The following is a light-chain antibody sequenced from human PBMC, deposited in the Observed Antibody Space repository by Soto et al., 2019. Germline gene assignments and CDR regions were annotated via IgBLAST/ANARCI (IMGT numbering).Light chain of an antibody. Sequence: EIVLTQSPGTLSLSPGARATLSCRASQSVDTTYLAWYHQKPGQAPRLLIYAASTRAAGIPDRFSGSGSGTDFTLTISSLDPEHFGVYYCQQYDTSPPLYTFGQGTKLEIK. CDR1: QSVDTTY. CDR2: AAS. V-gene: IGKV3-20*01. CDR3: QQYDTSPPLYT. J-gene: IGKJ2*01.